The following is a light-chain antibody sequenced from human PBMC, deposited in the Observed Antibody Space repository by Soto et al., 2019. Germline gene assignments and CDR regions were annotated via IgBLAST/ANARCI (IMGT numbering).Light chain of an antibody. Sequence: EFVLTQSPGTLSLSPGERATLSCRASQSVSSSYIAWYQQKPGQSPRLLIYGPSSRATGIPDRFSGSGSGTDFTLTISRLEPEDFAVYYCQQYGSSPFTFGQGTRLEIK. CDR1: QSVSSSY. CDR3: QQYGSSPFT. CDR2: GPS. V-gene: IGKV3-20*01. J-gene: IGKJ5*01.